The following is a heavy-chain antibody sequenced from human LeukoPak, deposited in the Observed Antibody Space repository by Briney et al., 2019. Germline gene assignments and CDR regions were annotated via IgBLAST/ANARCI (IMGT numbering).Heavy chain of an antibody. D-gene: IGHD3-10*01. CDR3: ARVGYGSGSYYPDY. CDR2: IYYSGST. V-gene: IGHV4-30-4*01. CDR1: GGSISSGDYY. J-gene: IGHJ4*02. Sequence: SETLSLTCTVSGGSISSGDYYWSWIRQPPGEGLEWIGYIYYSGSTYYNPSLKSRVTISVDTSKNQFSLKLSSVTAADTAVYYCARVGYGSGSYYPDYWGQGTLVTVSS.